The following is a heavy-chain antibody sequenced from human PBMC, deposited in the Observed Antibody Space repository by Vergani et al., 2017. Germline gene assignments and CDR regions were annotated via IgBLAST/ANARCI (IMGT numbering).Heavy chain of an antibody. V-gene: IGHV4-34*01. Sequence: QVQLQQWGAGLLKPSETLSLTCAVYGGSFSGYYWSWIRQPPGKGLEGIGESNHSGSTNYNPSLKSRVTISVDTSKNQFSLKLSSVTAAYTAVYYCAKANFDYWGQGTLVTVSS. J-gene: IGHJ4*02. CDR1: GGSFSGYY. CDR2: SNHSGST. CDR3: AKANFDY.